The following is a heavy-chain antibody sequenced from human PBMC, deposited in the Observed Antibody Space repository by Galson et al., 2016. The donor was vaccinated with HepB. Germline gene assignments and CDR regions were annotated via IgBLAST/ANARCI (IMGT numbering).Heavy chain of an antibody. CDR3: ANYLGYGSGRPGYLHS. J-gene: IGHJ4*02. Sequence: SLRLSCAASGFTFSSDAMSWDRHAPGKGLEWVSVISAASNTYYTDSVKGRFTISRDNSKTTLYLEMNSLRVEDTAVYFCANYLGYGSGRPGYLHSWGQGTLVTVSP. CDR1: GFTFSSDA. V-gene: IGHV3-23*01. CDR2: ISAASNT. D-gene: IGHD3-10*01.